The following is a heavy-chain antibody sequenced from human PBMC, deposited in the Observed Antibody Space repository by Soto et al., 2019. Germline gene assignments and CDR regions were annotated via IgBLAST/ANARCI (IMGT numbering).Heavy chain of an antibody. CDR3: ARDVVVVAAFRGTWFDP. CDR2: TYYRSKWYN. Sequence: PSQTLSLTGAISGDSVSSNSAAWNWIRQSPSRGLEWLGRTYYRSKWYNDYAVSVKSRITINPDTSKNQFSLQLNSVTPEDTAVYYCARDVVVVAAFRGTWFDPWGQGTLVTVSS. CDR1: GDSVSSNSAA. V-gene: IGHV6-1*01. D-gene: IGHD2-15*01. J-gene: IGHJ5*02.